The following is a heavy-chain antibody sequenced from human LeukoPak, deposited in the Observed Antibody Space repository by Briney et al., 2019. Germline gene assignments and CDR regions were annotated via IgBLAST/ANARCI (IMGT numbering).Heavy chain of an antibody. CDR1: GFAFSSYA. Sequence: GRSLRLCCVASGFAFSSYAMHWVRQAPGKGVEWVAVISYDGSNKYYADSVKGRFTISRDNSKNQLYLQMNSLRAEDTAVYYCAREAIVVVSVLDYWGQGTLVTVSS. V-gene: IGHV3-30*04. CDR2: ISYDGSNK. D-gene: IGHD2-2*01. J-gene: IGHJ4*02. CDR3: AREAIVVVSVLDY.